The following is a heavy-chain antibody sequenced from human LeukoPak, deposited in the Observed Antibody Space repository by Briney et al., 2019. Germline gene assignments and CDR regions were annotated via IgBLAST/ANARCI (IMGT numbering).Heavy chain of an antibody. CDR2: ISGSGGNT. J-gene: IGHJ4*02. Sequence: QPGGSLRLSCAASGFTFSNYAMSWVRQAPGKGLEWVSTISGSGGNTYYADSVKGRFTISRDNSKNTLFLQMNSLRAEDTAVYYCAKMVVTPRLDYWGQGTLVTVSS. CDR1: GFTFSNYA. D-gene: IGHD4-23*01. CDR3: AKMVVTPRLDY. V-gene: IGHV3-23*01.